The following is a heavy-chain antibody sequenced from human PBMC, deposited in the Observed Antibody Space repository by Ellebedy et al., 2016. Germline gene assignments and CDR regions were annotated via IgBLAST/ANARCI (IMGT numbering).Heavy chain of an antibody. CDR2: INHSGST. V-gene: IGHV4-34*01. CDR3: ARGSRYYDILTGYYRLLYYFDY. Sequence: SETLSLXCAVYGGSFSGYYWSWIRQPPGKGLEWIGEINHSGSTNYNPSLKSRVTISVDTSKNQFSLKLSSVTAADTAVYYCARGSRYYDILTGYYRLLYYFDYWGQGTLVTVSS. CDR1: GGSFSGYY. D-gene: IGHD3-9*01. J-gene: IGHJ4*02.